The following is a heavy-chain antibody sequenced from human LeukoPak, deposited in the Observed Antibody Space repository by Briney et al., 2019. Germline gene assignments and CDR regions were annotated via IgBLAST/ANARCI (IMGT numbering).Heavy chain of an antibody. CDR1: GGSISSYY. Sequence: SETLSLTCTVSGGSISSYYWSWMRQPAGKGLEWIGRIYTSGSTNYNPSLMSRVTMSVDTSKNQFSLKLSSVTAADTAVYYCARHYSDTINYYFDYWGQGTLVTVSS. CDR2: IYTSGST. V-gene: IGHV4-4*07. D-gene: IGHD2-15*01. J-gene: IGHJ4*02. CDR3: ARHYSDTINYYFDY.